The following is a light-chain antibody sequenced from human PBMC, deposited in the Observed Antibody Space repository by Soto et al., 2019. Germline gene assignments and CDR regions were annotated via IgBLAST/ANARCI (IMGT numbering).Light chain of an antibody. CDR3: CSYAGSYTRV. CDR1: SSDVGGYNY. J-gene: IGLJ2*01. Sequence: QSALTQPRSVSGYPGQSVTISCTGTSSDVGGYNYVSWYQQHPGKAPKVMIYDVSKRPSGVPDRFSGSKSGNTASLTISGLQAEDEADYYCCSYAGSYTRVFGGGTKLTVL. V-gene: IGLV2-11*01. CDR2: DVS.